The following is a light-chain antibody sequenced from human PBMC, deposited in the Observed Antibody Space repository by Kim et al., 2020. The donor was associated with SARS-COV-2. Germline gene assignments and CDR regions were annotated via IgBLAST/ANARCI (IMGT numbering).Light chain of an antibody. V-gene: IGLV3-19*01. Sequence: ALGQTVRITCQGDSLRSYYATWYQQKPGPAPVLVIYGKNNRPSGIPDRFSGSSSGNTASLTITGAQAEDEADYYCNSRDSRGNHWVFGGGTQLTVL. CDR3: NSRDSRGNHWV. CDR2: GKN. CDR1: SLRSYY. J-gene: IGLJ3*02.